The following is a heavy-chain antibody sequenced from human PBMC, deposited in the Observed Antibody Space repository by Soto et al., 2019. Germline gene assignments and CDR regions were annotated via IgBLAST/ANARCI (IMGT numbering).Heavy chain of an antibody. CDR2: ISSTSASI. D-gene: IGHD5-12*01. J-gene: IGHJ4*02. V-gene: IGHV3-48*02. Sequence: PGGSLRLSCAASGFTFSGYTMHWVRQAPGKGLAWVSYISSTSASIYYADSVRGRFTISRDNAKKSLFLQMNSLREDDTAVYYCVSGNSGYDSRNLDFCGQATLVTVSS. CDR1: GFTFSGYT. CDR3: VSGNSGYDSRNLDF.